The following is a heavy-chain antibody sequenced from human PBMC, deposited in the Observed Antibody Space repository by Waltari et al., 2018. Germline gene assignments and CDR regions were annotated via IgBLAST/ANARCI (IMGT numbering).Heavy chain of an antibody. CDR3: ARSTLGVRYSYGGRNWFDP. Sequence: QVQLQQWGAGLLKPSETLSLTCAVYGGSFSGYYWSWIRQTQGKGLEWIGEINHSGSTNYNPSLKSRVTISVDTSKNQFSLKLSSVTAADTAVYYCARSTLGVRYSYGGRNWFDPWGQGTLVTVSS. J-gene: IGHJ5*02. V-gene: IGHV4-34*01. CDR2: INHSGST. CDR1: GGSFSGYY. D-gene: IGHD5-18*01.